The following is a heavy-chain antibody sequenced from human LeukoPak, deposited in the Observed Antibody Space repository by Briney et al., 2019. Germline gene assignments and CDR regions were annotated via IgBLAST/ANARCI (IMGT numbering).Heavy chain of an antibody. Sequence: SETLSLTCTVSGGSISSYYWSWIRQPAGKGLEWIGRIYTSGSTNYNPSLKSRVTISVDKSKNQFSLKLSSATAADTAVYYCARSKAARRQAPLDYWGQGTLVTVSS. CDR2: IYTSGST. D-gene: IGHD6-6*01. CDR3: ARSKAARRQAPLDY. J-gene: IGHJ4*02. V-gene: IGHV4-4*07. CDR1: GGSISSYY.